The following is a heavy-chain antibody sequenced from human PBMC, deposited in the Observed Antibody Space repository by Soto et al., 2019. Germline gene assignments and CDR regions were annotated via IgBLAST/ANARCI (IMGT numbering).Heavy chain of an antibody. CDR2: ISYDGSNK. D-gene: IGHD2-2*01. V-gene: IGHV3-30*18. Sequence: PGGSLRLSCAASGFTFSSYGMHWVRQAPGKGLEWVAVISYDGSNKYYADSVKGRFTISRDNSKNTLYLQMNSLRAEDTAVYYCAKEGVVVPAASPFYYYGMDVWGQGTTVTVSS. J-gene: IGHJ6*02. CDR3: AKEGVVVPAASPFYYYGMDV. CDR1: GFTFSSYG.